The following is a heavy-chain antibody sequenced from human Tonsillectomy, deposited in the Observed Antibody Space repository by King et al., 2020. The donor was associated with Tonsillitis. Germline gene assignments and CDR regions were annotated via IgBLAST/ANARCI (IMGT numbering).Heavy chain of an antibody. CDR2: INPVGREE. CDR3: ARDGRLLFY. D-gene: IGHD1-26*01. CDR1: GFTFSSYW. Sequence: VQLVESGGGLVQPGGSLRLSCTASGFTFSSYWMSWVRQAPGKGLEYVANINPVGREENYVDSVKGRFTISRDNAKKSMYLQMHSLRGEDTAVYYCARDGRLLFYWGQGTLVTVSS. V-gene: IGHV3-7*01. J-gene: IGHJ4*02.